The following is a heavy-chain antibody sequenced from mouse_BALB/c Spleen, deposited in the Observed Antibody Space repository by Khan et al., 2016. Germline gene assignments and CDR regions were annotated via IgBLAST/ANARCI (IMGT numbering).Heavy chain of an antibody. D-gene: IGHD2-4*01. J-gene: IGHJ3*01. CDR3: ARSRDYDWFAY. CDR1: GYTFTDYA. CDR2: ISTYNGHT. V-gene: IGHV1S137*01. Sequence: QVQLQQSGPEVVRPGVSVKISCKGSGYTFTDYAIHWVKQSHAKSLEWIGVISTYNGHTNYNQQFKGKATMTVDKSSSTAFMDLARLTSEDSAIYYCARSRDYDWFAYWGQGTRVTVSA.